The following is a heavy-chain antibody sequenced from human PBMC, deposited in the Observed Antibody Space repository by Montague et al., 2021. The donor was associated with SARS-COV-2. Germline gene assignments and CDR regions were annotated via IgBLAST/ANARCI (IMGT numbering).Heavy chain of an antibody. J-gene: IGHJ3*02. CDR3: ARLRGDYGGTYDTFDI. D-gene: IGHD4-23*01. CDR2: IYYSGST. V-gene: IGHV4-39*01. Sequence: SETLSLTYTVSGGSISSRSYYWGWIRQPPGKGLEWIGSIYYSGSTYYXXXLKSRVTISVDTSKNQFSLKLSSVTAADTAVYYCARLRGDYGGTYDTFDIWGQGTMVTVSS. CDR1: GGSISSRSYY.